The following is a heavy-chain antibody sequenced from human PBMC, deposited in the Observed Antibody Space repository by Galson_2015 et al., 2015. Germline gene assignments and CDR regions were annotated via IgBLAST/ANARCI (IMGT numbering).Heavy chain of an antibody. V-gene: IGHV3-30-3*01. CDR1: GFTFSSYA. Sequence: SLRLSCAASGFTFSSYAMHWVRQAPGKGLEWVAVISYDGSNKYYADSVKGRFTISRDNSKNTLYLQMNSLRAEDTAVYYCARDLRGYYDFWSGYYPPGDYWGQGTLVTVSS. J-gene: IGHJ4*02. CDR2: ISYDGSNK. CDR3: ARDLRGYYDFWSGYYPPGDY. D-gene: IGHD3-3*01.